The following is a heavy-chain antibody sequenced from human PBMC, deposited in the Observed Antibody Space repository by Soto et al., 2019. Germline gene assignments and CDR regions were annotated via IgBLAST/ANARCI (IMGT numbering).Heavy chain of an antibody. Sequence: ASVKVSCKTSGYTFTTFGISWVRQAPGQGLEWTGWISAYNGNTNYAQKFQGRVTMTTDTSTSTAYMELRSLRSDDTAVYYCARGYCGSTSCDNWFDPWGQGTLVTVSS. CDR2: ISAYNGNT. D-gene: IGHD2-2*01. CDR3: ARGYCGSTSCDNWFDP. V-gene: IGHV1-18*04. CDR1: GYTFTTFG. J-gene: IGHJ5*02.